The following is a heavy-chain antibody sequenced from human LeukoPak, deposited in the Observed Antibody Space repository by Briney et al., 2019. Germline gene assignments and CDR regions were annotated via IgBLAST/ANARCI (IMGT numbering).Heavy chain of an antibody. CDR1: GGSFSGYY. J-gene: IGHJ4*02. D-gene: IGHD2-2*01. V-gene: IGHV4-34*01. CDR3: ASPYCSSTSCYYAY. Sequence: SETLSLTCAVYGGSFSGYYWSWIRQPPGKGLEWIGEINHSGSTNYNPSLKSRVTISVDTSKNQFSLKLSSETAADTAVYYCASPYCSSTSCYYAYWGQGTLVTVSS. CDR2: INHSGST.